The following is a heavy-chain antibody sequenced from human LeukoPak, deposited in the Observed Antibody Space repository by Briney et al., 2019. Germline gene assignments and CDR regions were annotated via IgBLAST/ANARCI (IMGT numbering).Heavy chain of an antibody. D-gene: IGHD3-22*01. CDR3: AATPSPAHYYDSSGRNFDY. CDR1: GGTFSSYA. V-gene: IGHV1-69*06. CDR2: IIPIFGTA. Sequence: GASVKVSCKASGGTFSSYAINWVRQAPGQGLEWMGGIIPIFGTANYAQKFQGRVTITADKSTSTAYMELSSLRSEDTAVYYCAATPSPAHYYDSSGRNFDYWGQGTLVTVSS. J-gene: IGHJ4*02.